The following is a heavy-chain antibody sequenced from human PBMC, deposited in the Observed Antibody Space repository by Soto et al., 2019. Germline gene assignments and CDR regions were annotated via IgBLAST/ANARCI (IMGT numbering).Heavy chain of an antibody. Sequence: SETLSLTCTVSGGSISSGGYYWSWIRQHPGKGLEWIGYIYYLGSTYYNPSLKSRVTISVDTSKKQFSLKLSSVTAADTAVYYCARFYMVRGVMSAFDIWGQGATVTVSS. CDR1: GGSISSGGYY. J-gene: IGHJ3*02. CDR2: IYYLGST. V-gene: IGHV4-31*03. CDR3: ARFYMVRGVMSAFDI. D-gene: IGHD3-10*01.